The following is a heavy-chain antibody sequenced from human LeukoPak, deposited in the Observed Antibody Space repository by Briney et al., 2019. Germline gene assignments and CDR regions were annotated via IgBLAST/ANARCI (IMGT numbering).Heavy chain of an antibody. Sequence: GECLKISCKGSGYSFTSNWIGWVRQMPEKGLEWVANIYPGDSDTRYSPSFQGQVTISADKSISTAYLQWNSLKASDTAMYYCARQAGGYCDGGSCSVLFDPWGQGTLVTVSS. CDR2: IYPGDSDT. CDR3: ARQAGGYCDGGSCSVLFDP. D-gene: IGHD2-15*01. V-gene: IGHV5-51*01. J-gene: IGHJ5*02. CDR1: GYSFTSNW.